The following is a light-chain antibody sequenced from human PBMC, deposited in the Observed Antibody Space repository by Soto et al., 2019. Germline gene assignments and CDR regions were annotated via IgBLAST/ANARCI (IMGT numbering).Light chain of an antibody. CDR3: SSYTSSSTRL. J-gene: IGLJ7*01. CDR1: SSDVGGYNY. Sequence: QPVLTQPASVSGSPGQSITISCTGTSSDVGGYNYVSWYQQHPGKAPKLMIYDVSNRPSGVSNRFSGSKSGSTASLTISGLQTEDEADYYCSSYTSSSTRLFGGGTQLTVL. V-gene: IGLV2-14*01. CDR2: DVS.